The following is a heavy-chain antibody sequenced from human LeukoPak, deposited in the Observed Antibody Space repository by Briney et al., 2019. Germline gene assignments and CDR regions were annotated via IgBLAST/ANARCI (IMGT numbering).Heavy chain of an antibody. Sequence: SETLSLTCAVYGGSFSGYYWSWIRQPPGKGLEWIGEINHSGSTNYNPSLKSRVTISVDTSKNQFSLKLSSVTAADTAVYYCARGVQENYYDSSGYYYVYAFDIWGQGTMVTVSS. J-gene: IGHJ3*02. CDR1: GGSFSGYY. V-gene: IGHV4-34*01. D-gene: IGHD3-22*01. CDR2: INHSGST. CDR3: ARGVQENYYDSSGYYYVYAFDI.